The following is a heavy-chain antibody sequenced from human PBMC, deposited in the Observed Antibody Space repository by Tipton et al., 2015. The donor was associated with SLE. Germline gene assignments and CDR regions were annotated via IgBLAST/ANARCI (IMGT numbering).Heavy chain of an antibody. CDR1: GDSISDNSCY. D-gene: IGHD3-3*01. V-gene: IGHV4-39*07. CDR2: IYYSGST. Sequence: TLSLTCTVSGDSISDNSCYWGWIRQPPGKGLEWIGSIYYSGSTYYNPSLKSRVTISVDTSKNQFSLKLSSVTAADTAVYYCAREPLEVREWFDLWGRGTLVTVSS. CDR3: AREPLEVREWFDL. J-gene: IGHJ2*01.